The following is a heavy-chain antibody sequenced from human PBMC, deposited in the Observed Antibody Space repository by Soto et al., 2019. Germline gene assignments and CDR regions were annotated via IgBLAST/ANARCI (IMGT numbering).Heavy chain of an antibody. CDR1: GGSFSGYY. CDR2: INHSGST. CDR3: ARRIDGSGSPSRPNINNWFDP. V-gene: IGHV4-34*01. J-gene: IGHJ5*02. Sequence: SETLSLTCAVYGGSFSGYYWSWIRQPPGKGLEWIGEINHSGSTNYNPSLKSRVTISVDTSKNQFSLKLSSVTAADTAVYYCARRIDGSGSPSRPNINNWFDPWGQGTLVTVSS. D-gene: IGHD3-10*01.